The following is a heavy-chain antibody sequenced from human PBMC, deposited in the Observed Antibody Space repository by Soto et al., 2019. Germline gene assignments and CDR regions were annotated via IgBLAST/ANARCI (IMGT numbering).Heavy chain of an antibody. CDR2: IRSKAYGGTT. V-gene: IGHV3-49*03. D-gene: IGHD3-9*01. CDR1: GFTFGDYA. CDR3: TRGGYDILTGYYTHYYYGMDV. Sequence: GGSLRFSCTASGFTFGDYAMSWFRQAPGKGLEWVGFIRSKAYGGTTEYAASVKGRFTISRDDSKSIAYLQMNSLKTEDTAVYYCTRGGYDILTGYYTHYYYGMDVWGQGTTVTVSS. J-gene: IGHJ6*02.